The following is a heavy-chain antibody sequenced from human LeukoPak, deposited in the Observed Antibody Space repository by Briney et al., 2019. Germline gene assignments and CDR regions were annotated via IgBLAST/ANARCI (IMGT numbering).Heavy chain of an antibody. CDR2: INGDGNTT. V-gene: IGHV3-74*01. CDR3: ARLSSAYFDY. CDR1: GFTFSSYW. J-gene: IGHJ4*02. Sequence: GESLKISCAASGFTFSSYWMHWVRQAPGKGLVWVSRINGDGNTTIYADSVKGRFTISRDNAKNTLYLQMSSLRAEDTAVYYCARLSSAYFDYWGQGPLVTVSS. D-gene: IGHD4/OR15-4a*01.